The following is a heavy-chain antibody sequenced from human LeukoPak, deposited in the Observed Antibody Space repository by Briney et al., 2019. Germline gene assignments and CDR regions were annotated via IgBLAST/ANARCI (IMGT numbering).Heavy chain of an antibody. J-gene: IGHJ4*02. CDR1: GFTFSSYA. V-gene: IGHV3-23*01. D-gene: IGHD6-19*01. Sequence: PGGSLRLSCTTSGFTFSSYAMSWVRQAPGKGLQWVSGINAGDRITYYAESVKGRFTISRDNSKNTLYLQMNSLRVEDTAVYYCAKDFVAVAGGKVDCWGQGTLVTVSS. CDR2: INAGDRIT. CDR3: AKDFVAVAGGKVDC.